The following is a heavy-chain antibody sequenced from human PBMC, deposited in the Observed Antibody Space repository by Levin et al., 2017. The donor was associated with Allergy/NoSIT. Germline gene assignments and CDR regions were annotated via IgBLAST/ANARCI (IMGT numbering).Heavy chain of an antibody. J-gene: IGHJ4*02. Sequence: GGSLRLSCATSGFTFSDYYMSWIRQAPGKGLEWISYISGTTTHRNYADSVKGRFTISRDNAKNSLSLQMTRLTAEDTAVYYCVTHSQAKWLRGADRGVYFDYWGRGILVTVSS. CDR2: ISGTTTHR. V-gene: IGHV3-11*03. D-gene: IGHD5-12*01. CDR3: VTHSQAKWLRGADRGVYFDY. CDR1: GFTFSDYY.